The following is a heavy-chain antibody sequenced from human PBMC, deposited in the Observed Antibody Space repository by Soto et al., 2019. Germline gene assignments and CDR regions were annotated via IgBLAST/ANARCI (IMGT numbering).Heavy chain of an antibody. D-gene: IGHD3-10*01. CDR2: ISGSGGST. V-gene: IGHV3-23*01. CDR3: AKEGEYYGSGSYDYFDY. Sequence: GGSLRLSCAASGFTFSSYAMSWVRQAPGKGLEWVSAISGSGGSTYYADSVKGRFTISRDNSKNTLYLQMNSLRAEDTAVYYCAKEGEYYGSGSYDYFDYWGQGTLVTVSS. CDR1: GFTFSSYA. J-gene: IGHJ4*02.